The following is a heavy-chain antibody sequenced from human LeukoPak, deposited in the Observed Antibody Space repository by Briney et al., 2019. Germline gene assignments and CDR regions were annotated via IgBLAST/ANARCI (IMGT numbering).Heavy chain of an antibody. CDR1: GFIVSTNY. J-gene: IGHJ4*02. CDR3: AKKASRGYSSSWYKDY. V-gene: IGHV3-53*01. CDR2: LYSGGTT. D-gene: IGHD6-13*01. Sequence: PGGSLRLSCAASGFIVSTNYMSWVRQAPGKGLEWVSVLYSGGTTYYADSVKGRFTISRDNSKNTLYLQMNSLRAEDTAVYYCAKKASRGYSSSWYKDYWGQGTLVTVSS.